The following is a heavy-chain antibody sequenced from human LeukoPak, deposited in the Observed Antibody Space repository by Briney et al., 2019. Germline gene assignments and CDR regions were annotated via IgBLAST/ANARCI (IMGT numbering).Heavy chain of an antibody. V-gene: IGHV3-48*04. D-gene: IGHD6-13*01. Sequence: QAGGSLRLSCAASGFTFSSYSMNWVRQAPGKGLEWVAHISTNGDVINYANSVKGRFTISRDNAKNSVYLQMNSLRVDDTALYYCARDATTAVGWVYMDVWGKGTTVTISS. CDR2: ISTNGDVI. CDR1: GFTFSSYS. J-gene: IGHJ6*03. CDR3: ARDATTAVGWVYMDV.